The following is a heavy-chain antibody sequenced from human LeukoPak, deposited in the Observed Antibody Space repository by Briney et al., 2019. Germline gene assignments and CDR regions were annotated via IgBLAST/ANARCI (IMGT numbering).Heavy chain of an antibody. J-gene: IGHJ6*02. CDR2: INTDGRIT. CDR1: GFSFRNYA. CDR3: ARDFGGTSSGWYHYYYGMDV. V-gene: IGHV3-64*02. D-gene: IGHD6-19*01. Sequence: GGSLGLSCVASGFSFRNYAIHWVRQAPGKGLEYVSVINTDGRITYYADSVKGRFTISRDNSKNTVYLQMGSLRGEDMAVYYCARDFGGTSSGWYHYYYGMDVWGQGTTDTVSS.